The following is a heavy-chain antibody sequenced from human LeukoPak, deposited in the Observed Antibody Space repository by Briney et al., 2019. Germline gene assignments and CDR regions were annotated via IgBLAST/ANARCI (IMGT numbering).Heavy chain of an antibody. D-gene: IGHD5-18*01. V-gene: IGHV4-31*03. Sequence: SETLSLTCTVSGGSISSGGYYWSWIRQHPGKGLEWIGYIYYSGSTYYNPSLESRVTISVDTSKNQFSLKLSSVTAADTAVYYCARVYSYGYDLDYWGQGTLVTVSS. CDR1: GGSISSGGYY. CDR3: ARVYSYGYDLDY. CDR2: IYYSGST. J-gene: IGHJ4*02.